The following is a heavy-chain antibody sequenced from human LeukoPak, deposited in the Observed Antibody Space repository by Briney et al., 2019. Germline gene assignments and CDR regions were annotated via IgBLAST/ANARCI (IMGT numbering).Heavy chain of an antibody. V-gene: IGHV1-24*01. CDR1: GYTLTELS. CDR3: ATPIAAAGSPDY. J-gene: IGHJ4*02. CDR2: FDPEDGET. D-gene: IGHD6-13*01. Sequence: ASVKVSCKVSGYTLTELSMHWVRQAPGKGLEWMGGFDPEDGETIYAQKFQGRVTMTEDTSTDTAYMELSSLGSEDTAVYYCATPIAAAGSPDYWGQGTLVTVSS.